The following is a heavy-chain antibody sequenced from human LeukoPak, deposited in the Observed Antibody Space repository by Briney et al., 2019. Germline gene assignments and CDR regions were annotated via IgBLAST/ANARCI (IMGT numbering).Heavy chain of an antibody. Sequence: ASVKVSFKASGYTFTSYGISWVRQAPGQGLEWMGWISAYNGNTNYAQKLQGRVTMTTDTSTSTAYMELRSLRSDDTAVYYCARGRFHCSSTSCYVNWFDPWGQGTLVTVSS. D-gene: IGHD2-2*01. J-gene: IGHJ5*02. CDR2: ISAYNGNT. V-gene: IGHV1-18*01. CDR1: GYTFTSYG. CDR3: ARGRFHCSSTSCYVNWFDP.